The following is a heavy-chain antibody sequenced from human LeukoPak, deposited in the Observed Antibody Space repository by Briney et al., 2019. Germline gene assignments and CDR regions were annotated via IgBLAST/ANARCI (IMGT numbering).Heavy chain of an antibody. CDR3: AAELDYVWGSYRSNWFDP. Sequence: SVKVSCKASGFTFTSSAMQWVRQARGQRLEWIGWIVVGSGNTNYAQKFQERVTITRDMSTSTAYMELSSLRSGDTAVYYCAAELDYVWGSYRSNWFDPWGQGTLVTVSS. D-gene: IGHD3-16*02. CDR2: IVVGSGNT. V-gene: IGHV1-58*02. J-gene: IGHJ5*02. CDR1: GFTFTSSA.